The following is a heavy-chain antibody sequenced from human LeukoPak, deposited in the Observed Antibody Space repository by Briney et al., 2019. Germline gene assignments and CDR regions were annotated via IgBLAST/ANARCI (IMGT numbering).Heavy chain of an antibody. V-gene: IGHV1-69-2*01. CDR3: ATEGCSGGSCYPTGWFDP. J-gene: IGHJ5*02. Sequence: GKTIYADNFQGRATITADTSTDKDYMELSSLRSEDTAVYYCATEGCSGGSCYPTGWFDPWGQGTLVTVSS. D-gene: IGHD2-15*01. CDR2: GKT.